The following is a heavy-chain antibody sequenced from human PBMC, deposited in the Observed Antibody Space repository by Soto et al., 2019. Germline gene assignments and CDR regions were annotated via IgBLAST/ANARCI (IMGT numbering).Heavy chain of an antibody. V-gene: IGHV3-53*01. J-gene: IGHJ4*02. CDR1: GFTVSSNY. CDR2: IYSGGST. D-gene: IGHD6-19*01. CDR3: AKQSSGWYSYFDY. Sequence: GGSLRLSCAASGFTVSSNYMSWVRQAPGKGLEWVSVIYSGGSTYYADSVKGRFTISRDNSKNTLYLQMNSLRAEDTAVHYCAKQSSGWYSYFDYWGQGTLVTVSS.